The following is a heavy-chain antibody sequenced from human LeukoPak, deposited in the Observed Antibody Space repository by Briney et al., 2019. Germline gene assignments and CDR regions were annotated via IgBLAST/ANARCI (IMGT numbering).Heavy chain of an antibody. V-gene: IGHV1-69*13. CDR2: IIPIFGTA. CDR3: ARAHDPLCTSCYFTPKFDP. Sequence: ASVKVSCKASGGTFSSYAISWVRQAPGQGLEWMGGIIPIFGTANYAQKFQGGVTITADESTSTAYMELSSLRSEDTAVYYCARAHDPLCTSCYFTPKFDPWGQGTLVTVSS. J-gene: IGHJ5*02. CDR1: GGTFSSYA. D-gene: IGHD2-2*01.